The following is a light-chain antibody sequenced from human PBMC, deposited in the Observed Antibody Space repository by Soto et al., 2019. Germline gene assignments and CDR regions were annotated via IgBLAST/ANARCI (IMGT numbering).Light chain of an antibody. J-gene: IGLJ2*01. V-gene: IGLV8-61*01. Sequence: VVTQEPSFSVSPGGTVTLTCGLSSGSVSTSYYPSWYQQTPGQAPRTLIYSTNTRSSGVPDRFSGSILGNKAALTITGAQAADESAYYCVLYMGSGAVVFGGGTKLTVL. CDR1: SGSVSTSYY. CDR2: STN. CDR3: VLYMGSGAVV.